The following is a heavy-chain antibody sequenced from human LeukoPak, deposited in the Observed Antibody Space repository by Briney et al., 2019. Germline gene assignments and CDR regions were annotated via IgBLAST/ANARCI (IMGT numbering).Heavy chain of an antibody. V-gene: IGHV3-33*01. Sequence: GGSLRLSCAASGFTFSSYGMHWVRQAPGKGLEWVAVIWYDGSNKYYADSVKGRFTISRDNAKNSLYLQMYSLRVEDTAVYYCARGFPARRGAFDIWGQGTKVTVSS. J-gene: IGHJ3*02. CDR1: GFTFSSYG. CDR3: ARGFPARRGAFDI. CDR2: IWYDGSNK. D-gene: IGHD6-6*01.